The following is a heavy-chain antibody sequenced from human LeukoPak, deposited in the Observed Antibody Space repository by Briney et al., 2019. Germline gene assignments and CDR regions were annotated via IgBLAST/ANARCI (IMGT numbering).Heavy chain of an antibody. CDR1: GFTFSNYD. V-gene: IGHV3-21*01. CDR3: ARIGFGRDAYNSFDF. D-gene: IGHD5-24*01. J-gene: IGHJ4*02. Sequence: PGGSLRLSCTASGFTFSNYDMTWVRQAPGKGLEWVSSISATTIYTFSADSVRGRFTISRDNVENSLYLQMNNLRGEDTGVYFCARIGFGRDAYNSFDFSGQGTLVTVSS. CDR2: ISATTIYT.